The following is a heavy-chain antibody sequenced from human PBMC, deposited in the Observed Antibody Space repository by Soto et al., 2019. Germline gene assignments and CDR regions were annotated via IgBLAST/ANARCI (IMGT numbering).Heavy chain of an antibody. CDR3: ARRGSGSHYDY. V-gene: IGHV3-23*01. Sequence: EVQLLESGGGLEQPGGSLRLSCAASGFTFSSYAMNWVRQAPGTGLEWVSVISGSGDSTYYADSVKGRFTTSRDNSKNTLYLQTNSLRAEEPAVYYCARRGSGSHYDYRGQGTLVTVSS. CDR1: GFTFSSYA. J-gene: IGHJ4*02. D-gene: IGHD1-26*01. CDR2: ISGSGDST.